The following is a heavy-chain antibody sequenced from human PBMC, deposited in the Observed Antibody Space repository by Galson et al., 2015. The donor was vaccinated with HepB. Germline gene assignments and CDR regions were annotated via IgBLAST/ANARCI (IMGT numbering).Heavy chain of an antibody. D-gene: IGHD6-6*01. CDR3: AGRQRYSSSSDPFYYGMDV. V-gene: IGHV1-18*01. CDR1: GYTFNSYG. CDR2: INAHNGNT. Sequence: SVKVSCKASGYTFNSYGIIWVRQAPGQGLEWMGWINAHNGNTKFAQKLQGRVTLTTDTSTNTAYMELRSLRSDDTAVYYCAGRQRYSSSSDPFYYGMDVWGQGTTVTVSS. J-gene: IGHJ6*02.